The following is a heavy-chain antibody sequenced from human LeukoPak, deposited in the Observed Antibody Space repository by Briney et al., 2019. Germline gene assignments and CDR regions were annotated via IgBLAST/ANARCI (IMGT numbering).Heavy chain of an antibody. Sequence: GASVKVSCKASGYTFTSYYMHRVRQAPGQGLEWMGLINPSGGSTRYAQKSQGRVTMTRDMSTSTVYMELSSLRSEDTAVYYCARALPHRRLMDTTMEQHWFDPWGQGTLVTVSS. J-gene: IGHJ5*02. CDR2: INPSGGST. D-gene: IGHD5-18*01. CDR3: ARALPHRRLMDTTMEQHWFDP. V-gene: IGHV1-46*01. CDR1: GYTFTSYY.